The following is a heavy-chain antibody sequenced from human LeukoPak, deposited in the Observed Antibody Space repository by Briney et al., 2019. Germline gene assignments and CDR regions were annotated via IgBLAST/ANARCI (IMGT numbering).Heavy chain of an antibody. CDR3: ARSKLIYGSGKGGFDP. J-gene: IGHJ5*02. CDR1: GYTFTSYD. V-gene: IGHV1-8*01. Sequence: ASVKVSCKASGYTFTSYDINWVRQATGQGLEWMGWMNPNSGNTGYAQKFQGRVTMTRNTSISTAYMELSSLRSEDTAVYYCARSKLIYGSGKGGFDPWGQGTLVTVSS. D-gene: IGHD3-10*01. CDR2: MNPNSGNT.